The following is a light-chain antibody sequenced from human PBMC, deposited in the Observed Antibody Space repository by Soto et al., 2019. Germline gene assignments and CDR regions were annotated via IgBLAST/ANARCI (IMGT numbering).Light chain of an antibody. J-gene: IGKJ2*01. Sequence: EIVLTQSPGTLSLSPGERATLSCRASQSVSSSYLAWYQQKPGQAPRLLIYGASSRATSIPDRFRGSGSGTDFTLTISRLEPEDFAVYYFQQYGSSPYTFGQGTKLEI. V-gene: IGKV3-20*01. CDR3: QQYGSSPYT. CDR2: GAS. CDR1: QSVSSSY.